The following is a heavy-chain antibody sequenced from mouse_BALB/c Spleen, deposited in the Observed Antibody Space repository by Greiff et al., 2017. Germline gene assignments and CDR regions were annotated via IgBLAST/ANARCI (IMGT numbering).Heavy chain of an antibody. CDR1: GFSLTSYG. D-gene: IGHD2-1*01. CDR3: ASGNSAWFAY. CDR2: IWAGGST. V-gene: IGHV2-9*02. Sequence: VQGVESGPGLVAPSQSLSITCTVSGFSLTSYGVHWVRQPPGKGLEWLGVIWAGGSTNYNSALMSRLSISKDNSKSQVFLKMNSLQTDDTAMYYCASGNSAWFAYWGQGTLVTVSA. J-gene: IGHJ3*01.